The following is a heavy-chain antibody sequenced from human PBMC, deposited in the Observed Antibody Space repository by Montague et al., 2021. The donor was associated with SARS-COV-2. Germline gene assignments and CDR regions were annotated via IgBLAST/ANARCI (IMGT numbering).Heavy chain of an antibody. CDR2: ITGDGRNI. CDR1: GFSFNANW. D-gene: IGHD1-7*01. CDR3: ARNWNYGWAFDI. V-gene: IGHV3-74*03. Sequence: SLRLSCAASGFSFNANWMHWVRQAPGKGLVWVSGITGDGRNIEYADSVKGRFTISRDNAKGTLYLQMDSLRAEDTAIYYCARNWNYGWAFDIWGQGTMVAVSS. J-gene: IGHJ3*02.